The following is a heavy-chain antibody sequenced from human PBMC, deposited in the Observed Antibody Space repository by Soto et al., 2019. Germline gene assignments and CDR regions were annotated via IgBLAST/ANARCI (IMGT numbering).Heavy chain of an antibody. Sequence: QITLKESGPTLVKPTQTLTLTCTFSGFSLSTSGVGVGWIRQPPGKALEWLALIYWDDDKRYSPSLKSRLTITKHTSKNHVVLTITNMDPVDTAPYYCAHSLHSEGLRYFGYWGQGTLVTVSS. CDR1: GFSLSTSGVG. J-gene: IGHJ4*02. V-gene: IGHV2-5*02. D-gene: IGHD5-12*01. CDR2: IYWDDDK. CDR3: AHSLHSEGLRYFGY.